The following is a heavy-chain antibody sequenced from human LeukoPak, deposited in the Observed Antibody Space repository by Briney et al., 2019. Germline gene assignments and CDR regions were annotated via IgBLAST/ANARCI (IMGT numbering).Heavy chain of an antibody. J-gene: IGHJ4*02. CDR3: ARGGSYGDYSDY. Sequence: PSETLSLTCTVSGGSISSYYWSWIRQPPGKGLGWIGYIYYSGSTNYNPSLKSRVTISVDTSKNQFSLKLSSVTAADTAVYYCARGGSYGDYSDYWGQGTLVTVSS. CDR2: IYYSGST. CDR1: GGSISSYY. D-gene: IGHD4-17*01. V-gene: IGHV4-59*01.